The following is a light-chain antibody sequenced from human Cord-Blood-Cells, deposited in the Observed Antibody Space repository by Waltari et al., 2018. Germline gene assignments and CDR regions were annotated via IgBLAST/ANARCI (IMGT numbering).Light chain of an antibody. CDR1: QSVLYSSNNKNY. J-gene: IGKJ4*01. Sequence: DIVMTQSPDSLAVSLGERATINCKSSQSVLYSSNNKNYLAWYQQKPGQPPKLLIYWASTRASGVPDRFSGSGSGTDFTLTISSLQAEDVAVYYCQQYYSTPHTFGGETKVEIK. V-gene: IGKV4-1*01. CDR3: QQYYSTPHT. CDR2: WAS.